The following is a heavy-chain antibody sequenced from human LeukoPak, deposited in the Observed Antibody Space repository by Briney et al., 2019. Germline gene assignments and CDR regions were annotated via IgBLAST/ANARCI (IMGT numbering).Heavy chain of an antibody. CDR2: IYYSGST. V-gene: IGHV4-59*01. Sequence: SETLSLTCAVSGGSISSYYWSWIRQPPGKGLEWIGYIYYSGSTNYSPSLKSRVTISVDTSKNQFSLKLSSVTAADTAVYYCARGGGSYYTGFDYWGQGTLVTVSS. CDR3: ARGGGSYYTGFDY. J-gene: IGHJ4*02. CDR1: GGSISSYY. D-gene: IGHD1-26*01.